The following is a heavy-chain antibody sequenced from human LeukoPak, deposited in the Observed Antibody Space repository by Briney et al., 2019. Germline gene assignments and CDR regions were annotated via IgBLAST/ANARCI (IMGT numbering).Heavy chain of an antibody. CDR1: GGSFSDHY. CDR2: INQSGST. Sequence: PSETLSLTCAVYGGSFSDHYWSWIRQPPGKGLEWIGEINQSGSTNHNPSLESRITISVDTSKNQFPLKLNSVAAADTAVYYCAREWGNYFDYWGQGTLVTVSS. D-gene: IGHD3-16*01. V-gene: IGHV4-34*01. J-gene: IGHJ4*02. CDR3: AREWGNYFDY.